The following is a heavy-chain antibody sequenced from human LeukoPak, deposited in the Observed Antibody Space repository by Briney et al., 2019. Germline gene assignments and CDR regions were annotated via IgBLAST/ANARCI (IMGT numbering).Heavy chain of an antibody. J-gene: IGHJ4*02. D-gene: IGHD5-24*01. CDR2: ISSSSYI. CDR3: ARVRVRWLQSGGYFDH. CDR1: GFTFSSYS. Sequence: GGSLRLSCAASGFTFSSYSMNWVRQAPGKGLEWVSSISSSSYIYYADSVKGRFTISRDNAKNSLYLQMNSLRAEDTAVYYCARVRVRWLQSGGYFDHWGQGTLVTVSS. V-gene: IGHV3-21*01.